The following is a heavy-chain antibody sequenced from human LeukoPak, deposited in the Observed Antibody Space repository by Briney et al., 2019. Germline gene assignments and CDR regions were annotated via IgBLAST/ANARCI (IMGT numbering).Heavy chain of an antibody. J-gene: IGHJ3*02. CDR3: ARFKVGTNTTQKNAFDI. CDR1: GFTFSNYA. V-gene: IGHV3-30*01. D-gene: IGHD1-1*01. CDR2: ISFDATKE. Sequence: GGSLRLSCAASGFTFSNYAMGWVRQAPGKGLGWVAVISFDATKEYFGKSVNGRFTISSANSKATLYLQMHRLRIEDTALYFCARFKVGTNTTQKNAFDIWGRGTVVAVSS.